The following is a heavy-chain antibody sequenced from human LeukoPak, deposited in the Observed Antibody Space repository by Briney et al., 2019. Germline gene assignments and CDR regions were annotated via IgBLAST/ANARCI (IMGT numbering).Heavy chain of an antibody. CDR3: ASASSHRTAAGGDY. CDR2: INGDGGSR. Sequence: PGGSLRLSCAASGFTFSTYWMHWVRQAPGKGLVWVSRINGDGGSRNYADSMKGRFTISRDNAKNTLYLQMSSLRVEDTAVYYCASASSHRTAAGGDYWGQGTLVTVST. V-gene: IGHV3-74*01. CDR1: GFTFSTYW. J-gene: IGHJ4*02. D-gene: IGHD6-13*01.